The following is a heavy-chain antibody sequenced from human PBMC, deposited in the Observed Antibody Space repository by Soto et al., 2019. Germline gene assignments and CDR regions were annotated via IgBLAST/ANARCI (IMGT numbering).Heavy chain of an antibody. CDR3: ARPVRGYCSGGSCYYTPNNWFDP. CDR2: IYPGDSDT. CDR1: GYSFTSYW. V-gene: IGHV5-51*01. Sequence: GESLKISCKGSGYSFTSYWIGWVRQMPGKGLEWMGIIYPGDSDTRYSPSFQGQVTISADKSISTAYLQWSSLKASDTAMYYCARPVRGYCSGGSCYYTPNNWFDPWGQGTLVTVSS. D-gene: IGHD2-15*01. J-gene: IGHJ5*02.